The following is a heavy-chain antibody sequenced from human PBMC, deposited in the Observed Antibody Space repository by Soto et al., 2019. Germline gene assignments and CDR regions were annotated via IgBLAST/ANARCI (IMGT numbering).Heavy chain of an antibody. CDR1: GGSISSGGYS. CDR3: ASVGIVNAFDI. V-gene: IGHV4-30-2*01. Sequence: PSETLSLTCAVSGGSISSGGYSWSWIRQPPGKGLEWIGYIYHSGSTYYNPSLKSRVTISVDRSKNQFSLKLSSVTAADTAVYYCASVGIVNAFDIWGQGTMVTVSS. J-gene: IGHJ3*02. D-gene: IGHD2-15*01. CDR2: IYHSGST.